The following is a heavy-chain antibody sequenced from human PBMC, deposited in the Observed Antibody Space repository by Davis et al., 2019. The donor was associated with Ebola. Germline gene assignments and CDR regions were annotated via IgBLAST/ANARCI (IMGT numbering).Heavy chain of an antibody. CDR1: GCTFSSYA. V-gene: IGHV1-69*06. CDR3: ARDRCSGGSSYLGGTTPDY. D-gene: IGHD2-15*01. Sequence: AASVKVSCKASGCTFSSYAISWVRQAPGQGLEWMGGIIPIFGTANYAQKFQGRVTITADKSTSPAYMELSSLRSEDMAVYYCARDRCSGGSSYLGGTTPDYWSQGTLVTVSS. J-gene: IGHJ4*02. CDR2: IIPIFGTA.